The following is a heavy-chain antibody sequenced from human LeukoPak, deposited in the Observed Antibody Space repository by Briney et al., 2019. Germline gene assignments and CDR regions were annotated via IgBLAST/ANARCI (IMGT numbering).Heavy chain of an antibody. V-gene: IGHV4-59*08. D-gene: IGHD6-13*01. CDR2: IYYGGSA. CDR1: GGSVGSYY. CDR3: ARHGSSYSFDY. J-gene: IGHJ4*02. Sequence: SETLSLSCTVSGGSVGSYYWSWIRQSLGKGLEWIGYIYYGGSANYNPSLKSRATISIDRSKNQFSLKLSSLTAADTAVYYCARHGSSYSFDYWGQGTLVTVSS.